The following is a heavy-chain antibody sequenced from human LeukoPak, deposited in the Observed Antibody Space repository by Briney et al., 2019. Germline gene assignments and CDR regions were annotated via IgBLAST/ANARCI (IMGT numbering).Heavy chain of an antibody. CDR3: AGLATGQYCSGGSCYSRDYYYGMDV. CDR2: IYYSGST. D-gene: IGHD2-15*01. J-gene: IGHJ6*02. V-gene: IGHV4-31*03. CDR1: GGSISSGGYY. Sequence: SETLSLTCTVSGGSISSGGYYWSWIRQHPGKGLEWIGYIYYSGSTYYNPSLKSRVTISVDTSKNQFSLKLSSVTAADTAVYYCAGLATGQYCSGGSCYSRDYYYGMDVWGQGTTVTVSS.